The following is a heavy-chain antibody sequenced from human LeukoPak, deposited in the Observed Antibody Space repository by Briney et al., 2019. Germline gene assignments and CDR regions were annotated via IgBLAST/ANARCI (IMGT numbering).Heavy chain of an antibody. CDR1: GFTFSSYS. J-gene: IGHJ5*02. CDR2: ISSSSSTI. Sequence: GSLRLSCAASGFTFSSYSMNWVRQAPGKGLEWVSYISSSSSTIYYADSVKGRFTISRDNAKNSLYLQMNSLRAEDTAVYYCARALRSYYDSSGYLDAGSWGQGTLVTVSS. D-gene: IGHD3-22*01. CDR3: ARALRSYYDSSGYLDAGS. V-gene: IGHV3-48*04.